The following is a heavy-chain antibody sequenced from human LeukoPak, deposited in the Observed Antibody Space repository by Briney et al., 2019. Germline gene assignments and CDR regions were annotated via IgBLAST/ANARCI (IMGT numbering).Heavy chain of an antibody. CDR2: ISYSGST. CDR3: ARHLEMATIIDY. CDR1: GGSMSSYY. Sequence: PSETLSLTCTVSGGSMSSYYWSWIRQPPGKGLEWIGYISYSGSTNNNPSLKSRVTMSVDTYKNQFSLKLNSVTAADTAVYYCARHLEMATIIDYWGQGTLVTVSS. J-gene: IGHJ4*02. D-gene: IGHD5-24*01. V-gene: IGHV4-59*08.